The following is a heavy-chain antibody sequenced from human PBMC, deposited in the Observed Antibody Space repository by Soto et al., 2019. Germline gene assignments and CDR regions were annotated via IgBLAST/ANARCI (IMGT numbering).Heavy chain of an antibody. J-gene: IGHJ6*02. Sequence: PGGSLRLSCTASGFTFGDYATSWVRQAPGKGLEWVGFIRSKAYGGTTEYAASVKGRFTISRDDSKSIAYLQMNSLKTEDAAVYYCTRNYDYVWGSYRHRHNQYYYYGMDVWGQGTTVTVSS. D-gene: IGHD3-16*02. CDR1: GFTFGDYA. V-gene: IGHV3-49*04. CDR3: TRNYDYVWGSYRHRHNQYYYYGMDV. CDR2: IRSKAYGGTT.